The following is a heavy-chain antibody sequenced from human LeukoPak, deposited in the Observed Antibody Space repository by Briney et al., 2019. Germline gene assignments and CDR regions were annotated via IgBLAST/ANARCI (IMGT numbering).Heavy chain of an antibody. CDR2: ISSNGGST. CDR1: GFTFSSYA. V-gene: IGHV3-64*01. CDR3: AKDRAVAQYYFDY. Sequence: GGSLRLSCAASGFTFSSYAMHWVRQAPGKGLEYVSAISSNGGSTYYANSVKGRFTISRDNSKNTLYLQMNSLRAEDTAVYYCAKDRAVAQYYFDYWGQGTLVTVSS. J-gene: IGHJ4*02. D-gene: IGHD6-19*01.